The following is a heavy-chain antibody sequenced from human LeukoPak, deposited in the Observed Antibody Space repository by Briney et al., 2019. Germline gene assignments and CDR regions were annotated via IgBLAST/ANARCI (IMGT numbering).Heavy chain of an antibody. CDR2: IYYSGGT. J-gene: IGHJ4*02. V-gene: IGHV4-59*01. CDR3: ARDLGYSSGWYDY. D-gene: IGHD6-19*01. CDR1: GASISSYY. Sequence: SETLSLTCTVSGASISSYYWSWIRQPPGKGLEWIGYIYYSGGTSYSPSLKSRVTMSVDTSKNQFSLKMSSVTAADTAVYYCARDLGYSSGWYDYWGQGTLVTVSS.